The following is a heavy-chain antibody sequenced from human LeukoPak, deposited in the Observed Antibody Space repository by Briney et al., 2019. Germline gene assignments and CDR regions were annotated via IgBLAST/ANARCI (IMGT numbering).Heavy chain of an antibody. CDR1: SGSFGDDY. CDR3: ARFSSLTWGDWGDAFAV. D-gene: IGHD2-21*02. CDR2: IDHGGST. V-gene: IGHV4-34*01. Sequence: SETLSLSCTIYSGSFGDDYWGWIRQAPGKGLEWIGEIDHGGSTNYNPSLASRVIVSRNTSKNQFFLNVTSVTVADTALYYCARFSSLTWGDWGDAFAVWGRGTMVTVSS. J-gene: IGHJ3*01.